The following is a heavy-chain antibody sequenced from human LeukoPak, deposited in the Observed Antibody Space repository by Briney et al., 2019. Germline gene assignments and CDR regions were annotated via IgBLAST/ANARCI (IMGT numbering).Heavy chain of an antibody. CDR3: AREDCTNGVCHDY. CDR1: GYSITSGYY. D-gene: IGHD2-8*01. Sequence: SETLSLTCTVSGYSITSGYYWGWIRQPPGKGLEWIGTIYHSGSTSYNPSLKSRVTISVDTSKNQFSLKLSSVTAADTAVYYCAREDCTNGVCHDYWGQGTLVTVSS. V-gene: IGHV4-38-2*02. CDR2: IYHSGST. J-gene: IGHJ4*02.